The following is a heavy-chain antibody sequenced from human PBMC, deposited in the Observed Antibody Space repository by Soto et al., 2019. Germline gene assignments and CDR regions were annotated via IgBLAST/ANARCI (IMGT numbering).Heavy chain of an antibody. Sequence: DVQLLEAGGDLVQPGGSLRLSCAASGFTFRSYPMNWVRQAPGKGLEWVSGMSSIGGSIYYADSVKGRFTISRDNSKNTLYLQMNSLRVEDTAVYYGARDWSFDYWGQGALVTVSS. CDR2: MSSIGGSI. J-gene: IGHJ4*02. D-gene: IGHD2-21*01. V-gene: IGHV3-23*01. CDR3: ARDWSFDY. CDR1: GFTFRSYP.